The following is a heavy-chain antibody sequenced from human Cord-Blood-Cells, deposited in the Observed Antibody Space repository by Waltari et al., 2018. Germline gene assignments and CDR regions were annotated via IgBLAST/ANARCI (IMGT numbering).Heavy chain of an antibody. J-gene: IGHJ4*02. CDR2: ISGSGGST. Sequence: EVQLLESGGGLVLPGGYLRLSCAASGLPFSSYAMRWLRQPPGKGVEWVSAISGSGGSTYYADSVKGRFTISRDNSKNTLYLQMNSLRAEDTAVYYCAKEDFWSGYYIPFDYWGQGTLVTVSS. CDR1: GLPFSSYA. V-gene: IGHV3-23*01. D-gene: IGHD3-3*01. CDR3: AKEDFWSGYYIPFDY.